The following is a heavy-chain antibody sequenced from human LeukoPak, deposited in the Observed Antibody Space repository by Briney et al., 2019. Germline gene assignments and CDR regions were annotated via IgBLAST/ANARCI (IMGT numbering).Heavy chain of an antibody. CDR2: ITGSGTNT. J-gene: IGHJ4*02. Sequence: PGGSLRLSCAASGFTFSSYEMNWVRQAPGKGLEWVSAITGSGTNTYYADSVKGRFTISRDNSKNTVFLQMNSLRHEDTAIYYCVIWGDYDVLTGYYVPDYWGQGTLVTVSS. CDR1: GFTFSSYE. V-gene: IGHV3-23*01. CDR3: VIWGDYDVLTGYYVPDY. D-gene: IGHD3-9*01.